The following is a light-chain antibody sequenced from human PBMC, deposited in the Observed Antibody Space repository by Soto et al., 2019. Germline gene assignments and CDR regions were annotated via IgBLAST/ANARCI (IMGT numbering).Light chain of an antibody. J-gene: IGLJ2*01. CDR1: SGSLVSNY. CDR2: ENN. CDR3: QSYDSSTVV. Sequence: NFMLTQPHSVSESPGKTVTSSCTRSSGSLVSNYVQWYQQRPGSAPTTVIYENNERPSGVPDRFSGSTDGSSNSASLTISGLQTEDEADYYCQSYDSSTVVFGGGTKLTVL. V-gene: IGLV6-57*04.